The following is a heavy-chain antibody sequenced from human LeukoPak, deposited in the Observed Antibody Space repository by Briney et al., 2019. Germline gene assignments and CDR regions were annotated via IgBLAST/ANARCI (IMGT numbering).Heavy chain of an antibody. Sequence: TLSLTCTVSGASVSGSAYYWGWIRQPPVKALEWLARIDWDDDKYYSTSLKTRLTISKDTSKNQVVLTMTNMDPVDTATYYCARKLPEVGSYHAFDIWGQGTMVTVSS. CDR3: ARKLPEVGSYHAFDI. V-gene: IGHV2-70*11. CDR1: GASVSGSAYY. D-gene: IGHD5-18*01. CDR2: IDWDDDK. J-gene: IGHJ3*02.